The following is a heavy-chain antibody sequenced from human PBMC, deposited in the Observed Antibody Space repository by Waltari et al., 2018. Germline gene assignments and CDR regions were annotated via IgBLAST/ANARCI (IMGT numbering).Heavy chain of an antibody. D-gene: IGHD3-16*01. J-gene: IGHJ4*02. CDR3: AKALGIMGFDC. CDR1: GIPFSPYV. V-gene: IGHV3-23*01. CDR2: ISESGNDT. Sequence: DVQLLESGGGVVQRGGSLRVACTASGIPFSPYVMAWVRQGLGQGLEWVSTISESGNDTYYADSVKGRFTISRDNSKNTVFLQMNMLRVEDTANYYCAKALGIMGFDCWGQGTLVAVAS.